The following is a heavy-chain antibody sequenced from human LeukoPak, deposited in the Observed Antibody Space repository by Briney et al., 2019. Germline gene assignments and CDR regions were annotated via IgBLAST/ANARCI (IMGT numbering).Heavy chain of an antibody. Sequence: ASVKVSCKAPGYTFTRYDINWVRQATGQGLEWMGWMNPNSGNTGYAQKFQGRVTMTRNTSISTAYMELSSLRSEDTAAYYCARGVQHDYYMDVWGKGTTVTVSS. V-gene: IGHV1-8*01. CDR2: MNPNSGNT. CDR3: ARGVQHDYYMDV. CDR1: GYTFTRYD. J-gene: IGHJ6*03.